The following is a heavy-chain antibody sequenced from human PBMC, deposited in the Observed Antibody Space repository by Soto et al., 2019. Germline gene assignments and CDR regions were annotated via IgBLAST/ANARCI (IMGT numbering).Heavy chain of an antibody. CDR3: ARGLTMVRGVILDAFDI. D-gene: IGHD3-10*01. V-gene: IGHV1-3*01. CDR2: INAGNGNT. Sequence: QVQLVQSGAEVKKPGASVKVSCKASGYTFTSYAMLWVRQAPGQRLEWMGWINAGNGNTKYSQNFQGRVTITRDTSASTAYMELSSLRSEDKAVYYCARGLTMVRGVILDAFDIWGQGTMVTVSS. J-gene: IGHJ3*02. CDR1: GYTFTSYA.